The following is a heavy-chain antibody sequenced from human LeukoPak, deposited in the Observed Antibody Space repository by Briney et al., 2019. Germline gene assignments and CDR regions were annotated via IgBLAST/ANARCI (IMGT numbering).Heavy chain of an antibody. D-gene: IGHD3-22*01. CDR2: IKQDGSEK. CDR3: ARDSYGSSGYYYVSDY. J-gene: IGHJ4*02. V-gene: IGHV3-7*01. Sequence: GGSPRLSCAASGFTFSSYWMSWVRQAPGKGLEWVANIKQDGSEKYYVDSVKGRFTISRDNAKNSLYLQMNSLRAEDTAVYYCARDSYGSSGYYYVSDYWGQGTLVTVSS. CDR1: GFTFSSYW.